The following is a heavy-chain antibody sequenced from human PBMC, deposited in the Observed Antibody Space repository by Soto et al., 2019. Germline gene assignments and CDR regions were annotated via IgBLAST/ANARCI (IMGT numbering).Heavy chain of an antibody. Sequence: SVKVSCKASGGTFNSYAISWVRQAPGQGLEWMGGIIPIFGTANYAQKFQGRVTITADESTSTAYMELSSLRSEDTAVYYCAGYCSGGSCYSFQNPIDYWGQGTLVNVSS. CDR3: AGYCSGGSCYSFQNPIDY. CDR1: GGTFNSYA. CDR2: IIPIFGTA. V-gene: IGHV1-69*13. D-gene: IGHD2-15*01. J-gene: IGHJ4*02.